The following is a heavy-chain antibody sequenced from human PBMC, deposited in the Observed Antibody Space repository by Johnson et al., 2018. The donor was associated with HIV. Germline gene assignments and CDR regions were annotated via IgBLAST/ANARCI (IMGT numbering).Heavy chain of an antibody. CDR3: ARGMSSGPWAGGDAFDI. J-gene: IGHJ3*02. V-gene: IGHV3-7*05. CDR2: IKQDGSER. D-gene: IGHD3-22*01. Sequence: MLLVESGGGLVQPGGSLRLSCAASAFTFSNYWMNWVRQAPGKGLEWVANIKQDGSERYYVDSVKGRFTISRDNAKNSLYLQMNSLRAEDTAVYYCARGMSSGPWAGGDAFDIWGQGTMVTVSS. CDR1: AFTFSNYW.